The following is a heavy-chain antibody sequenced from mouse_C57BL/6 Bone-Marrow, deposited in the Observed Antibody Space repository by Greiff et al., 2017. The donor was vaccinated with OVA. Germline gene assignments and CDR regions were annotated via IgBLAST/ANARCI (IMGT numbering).Heavy chain of an antibody. CDR2: IDPSDSYT. CDR1: GYTFTSYW. V-gene: IGHV1-69*01. J-gene: IGHJ1*03. Sequence: QVQLQQPGAELVMPGASVKLSCKASGYTFTSYWMHWVKQRPGQGLEWIGEIDPSDSYTNYNQKFKGKSTLTVDKSSSTAYMQLSSLTSEDSAVYYCERYQRGYFDVWGTGTTVTVSS. CDR3: ERYQRGYFDV.